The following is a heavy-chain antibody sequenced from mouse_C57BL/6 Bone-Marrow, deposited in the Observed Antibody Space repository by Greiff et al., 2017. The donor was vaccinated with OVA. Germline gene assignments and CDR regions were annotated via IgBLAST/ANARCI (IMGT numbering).Heavy chain of an antibody. D-gene: IGHD2-3*01. J-gene: IGHJ2*01. CDR1: GYTFTDHY. V-gene: IGHV1-76*01. Sequence: VKVVESGAEVVRPGASVKLSCKASGYTFTDHYINWVKQRPGQGLEWIARIYPGSGNTYYNEKFKGKATLTAEKSSNTAYMQLSSLTSEDSAVYFGARDDGYFVEYWGQGTTLTVSS. CDR2: IYPGSGNT. CDR3: ARDDGYFVEY.